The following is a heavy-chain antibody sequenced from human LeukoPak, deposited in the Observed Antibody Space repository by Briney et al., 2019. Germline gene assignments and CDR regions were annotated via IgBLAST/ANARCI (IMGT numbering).Heavy chain of an antibody. CDR1: GFTVSSTY. V-gene: IGHV3-23*01. CDR2: ISESGGST. D-gene: IGHD3-10*01. Sequence: PGGSLRLSCAASGFTVSSTYMSWVRQAPGKGLEWVSGISESGGSTYYADSVKGRFTSSRDNSKNTLYLQMNNLRAEDTAAYYCAKGSFWGQGTLVTVSS. J-gene: IGHJ4*02. CDR3: AKGSF.